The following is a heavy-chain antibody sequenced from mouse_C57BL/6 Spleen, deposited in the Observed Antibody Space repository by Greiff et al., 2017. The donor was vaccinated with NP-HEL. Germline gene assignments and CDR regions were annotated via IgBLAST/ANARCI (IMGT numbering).Heavy chain of an antibody. CDR2: IYPGSGST. J-gene: IGHJ4*01. Sequence: VKLQQPGAELVKPGASVKMSCKASGYTFTSYWITWVKQRPGQGLEWIGDIYPGSGSTNYNEKFKSKATLTVDTSSSTAYMQLSSLTSEDSAVYYCARFGHYGGAMDYWGQGTSVTVSS. D-gene: IGHD1-2*01. CDR1: GYTFTSYW. CDR3: ARFGHYGGAMDY. V-gene: IGHV1-55*01.